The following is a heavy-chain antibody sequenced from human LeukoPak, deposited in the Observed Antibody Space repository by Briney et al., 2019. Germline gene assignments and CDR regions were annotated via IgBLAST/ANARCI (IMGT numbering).Heavy chain of an antibody. J-gene: IGHJ4*02. V-gene: IGHV3-21*01. CDR3: ARDVGVYDSSGYYYFDY. CDR2: ISSSSTYI. CDR1: GFTFSAYS. Sequence: GKSLRLSCAASGFTFSAYSMNWVRQAPGKGLEWVSSISSSSTYIYYADSVKGRFTISRDNAKNSLCLQMNSLRAEDTAVYYCARDVGVYDSSGYYYFDYWGQGTLVTVSS. D-gene: IGHD3-22*01.